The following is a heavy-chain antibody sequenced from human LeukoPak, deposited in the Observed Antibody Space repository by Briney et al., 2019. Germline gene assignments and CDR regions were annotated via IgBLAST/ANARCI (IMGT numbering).Heavy chain of an antibody. D-gene: IGHD3-3*01. J-gene: IGHJ5*02. V-gene: IGHV4-61*02. Sequence: KTSETLSLTCTVSGGSISSGSYYWGRIRQPAGKGLEWIGRIYASGSTNYNPSLNSRVTISVDTSKNQFSLKLSSVTAADTAVYYCARETVYYDFWSGYYTGWFDPWGQGTLVTVSS. CDR1: GGSISSGSYY. CDR3: ARETVYYDFWSGYYTGWFDP. CDR2: IYASGST.